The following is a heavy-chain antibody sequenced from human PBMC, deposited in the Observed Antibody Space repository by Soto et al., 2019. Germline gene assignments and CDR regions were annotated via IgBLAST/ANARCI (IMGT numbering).Heavy chain of an antibody. J-gene: IGHJ5*02. D-gene: IGHD3-10*01. CDR3: ARDVPDGSGSDWFDP. CDR1: CYSFISYG. V-gene: IGHV1-18*01. CDR2: ISAYNGNT. Sequence: SVKVSFKAYCYSFISYGISWVRQAPGQGLEWMGWISAYNGNTNYAQNLQGRVTMTTDTSTSTAYMELRSLRSGDTAVYYCARDVPDGSGSDWFDPWGQGTLVTVPS.